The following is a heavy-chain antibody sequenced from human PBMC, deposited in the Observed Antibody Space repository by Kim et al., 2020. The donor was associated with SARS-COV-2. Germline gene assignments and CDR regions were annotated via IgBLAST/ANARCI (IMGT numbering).Heavy chain of an antibody. V-gene: IGHV3-21*01. J-gene: IGHJ6*03. D-gene: IGHD3-16*01. Sequence: ADSVKGRFTISRDNAKNSLYLQMNSLRAEDTAVYYCARVPGLGDYYYMDVWGKGTTVTVSS. CDR3: ARVPGLGDYYYMDV.